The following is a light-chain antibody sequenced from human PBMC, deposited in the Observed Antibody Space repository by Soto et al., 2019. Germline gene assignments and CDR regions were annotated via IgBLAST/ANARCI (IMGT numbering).Light chain of an antibody. CDR2: GAS. CDR1: QSVSSN. J-gene: IGKJ1*01. CDR3: QQYNNWART. Sequence: EIVMTQSPATLSVSPGARATLSCRASQSVSSNLAWYQQKPGQTPRLLIHGASTRATGIPARFSGSGSGTEFALTISSLLSEDFEVYYCQQYNNWARTFGQGTKVEIK. V-gene: IGKV3-15*01.